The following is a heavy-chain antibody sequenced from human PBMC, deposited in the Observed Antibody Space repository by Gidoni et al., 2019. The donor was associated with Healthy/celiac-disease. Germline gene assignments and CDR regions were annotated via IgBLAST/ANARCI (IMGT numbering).Heavy chain of an antibody. CDR2: ISSSSSYI. Sequence: EVQLVESGGGLVKPGGSLRLSCAASGFTFSSYSMNWFRQAPGKGLEWVSSISSSSSYIYDADSVKGRFTISRDNAKNSLYLQMNSLRAEDTAVYYCARGSRPSAGTYGGGFDYWGQGTLVTVSS. CDR1: GFTFSSYS. V-gene: IGHV3-21*01. J-gene: IGHJ4*02. D-gene: IGHD6-13*01. CDR3: ARGSRPSAGTYGGGFDY.